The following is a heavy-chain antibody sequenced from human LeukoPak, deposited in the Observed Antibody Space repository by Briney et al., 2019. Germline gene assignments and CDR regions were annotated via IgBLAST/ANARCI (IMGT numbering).Heavy chain of an antibody. CDR2: IIPILGIA. CDR1: GGTFSSYA. Sequence: SVKVSCKASGGTFSSYAISWVRQAPGQGLEWMGGIIPILGIANYAQKFQGRVTITADKSTSTAYMELSSLRSEDTAVYYCATTYCSGGSCYPNYYYYYGMDVWGQGTTVTVSS. V-gene: IGHV1-69*10. CDR3: ATTYCSGGSCYPNYYYYYGMDV. D-gene: IGHD2-15*01. J-gene: IGHJ6*02.